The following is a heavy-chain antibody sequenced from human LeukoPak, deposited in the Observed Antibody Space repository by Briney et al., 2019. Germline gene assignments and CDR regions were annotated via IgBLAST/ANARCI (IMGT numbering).Heavy chain of an antibody. CDR2: IYSGGST. CDR3: ARGGARSPFDY. V-gene: IGHV3-53*01. Sequence: GGSLRLSCAASGFTVSNSYMSWVRQAPGKGLEWVSVIYSGGSTYYADSVKGRFTISRDNSMNTLYLQMNSLRAEDTAVYNCARGGARSPFDYWGQGTLVTVSS. J-gene: IGHJ4*02. CDR1: GFTVSNSY.